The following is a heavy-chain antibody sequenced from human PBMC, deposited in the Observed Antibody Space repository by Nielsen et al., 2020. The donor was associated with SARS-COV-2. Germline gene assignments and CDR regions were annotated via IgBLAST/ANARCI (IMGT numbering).Heavy chain of an antibody. J-gene: IGHJ6*02. CDR1: GFTFDDYA. CDR3: AREAAVASPIGYHYYYYGMDV. Sequence: GESLQISCAASGFTFDDYAMHWVRQAPGKGLEWVSLISGDGGSTYYADSVEGRFTISRDNSKNSLYLQMNSLRTEDTAVYYCAREAAVASPIGYHYYYYGMDVWGQGTTVTVSS. D-gene: IGHD6-19*01. V-gene: IGHV3-43*02. CDR2: ISGDGGST.